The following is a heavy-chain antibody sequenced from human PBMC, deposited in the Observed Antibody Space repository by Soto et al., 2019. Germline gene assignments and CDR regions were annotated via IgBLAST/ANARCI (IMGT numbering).Heavy chain of an antibody. D-gene: IGHD6-6*01. CDR3: AKHREMAACPVWFDP. V-gene: IGHV3-30*18. CDR2: ISYDGSNK. Sequence: QVQLVESGGGVVQPGRSLRLSCAASGFTFSSYGMHWVRQAPGKGLEWVAVISYDGSNKYYADSVKGRFTISRDNSKNTLYLQMNSLRAADTAVYYCAKHREMAACPVWFDPWGQGTLVTVSS. CDR1: GFTFSSYG. J-gene: IGHJ5*02.